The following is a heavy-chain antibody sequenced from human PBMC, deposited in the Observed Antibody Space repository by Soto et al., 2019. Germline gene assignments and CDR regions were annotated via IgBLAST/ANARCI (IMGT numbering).Heavy chain of an antibody. CDR1: GVMFSAYE. D-gene: IGHD1-26*01. CDR3: ARMVEGAAGGFDY. J-gene: IGHJ4*02. CDR2: IGGSGFTI. Sequence: GALRLSCAVSGVMFSAYEMSWARQAPGKGLERILYIGGSGFTIYYADSVRSRFTISRDNVKNAVYLQMDSLRADDTAVYYCARMVEGAAGGFDYWCLGSLVTV. V-gene: IGHV3-48*03.